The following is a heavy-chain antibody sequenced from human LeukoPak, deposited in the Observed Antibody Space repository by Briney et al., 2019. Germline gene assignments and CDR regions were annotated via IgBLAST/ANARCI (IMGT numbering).Heavy chain of an antibody. CDR2: IIPIFGTA. D-gene: IGHD2-2*01. V-gene: IGHV1-69*13. Sequence: SVKVSCKASGCTFSSYAISWVRQAPGQGLEWMGGIIPIFGTANYAQKFQGRVTITADESTSTAYMELSSLRSEDTAVYYCARTYCSSTSCYFDYWGQGTLVTVSS. CDR1: GCTFSSYA. J-gene: IGHJ4*02. CDR3: ARTYCSSTSCYFDY.